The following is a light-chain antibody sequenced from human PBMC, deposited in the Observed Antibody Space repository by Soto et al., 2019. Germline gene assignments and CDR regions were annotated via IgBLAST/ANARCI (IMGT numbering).Light chain of an antibody. CDR3: QQRSNCPDMT. Sequence: EIVLTQSPATLSLSPGERATLSCRASQSVSSYLAWYQQKPGQAPRILIYDASNRATGIPARFSGSGSGTDFTLTISSLAPEDFAVYYCQQRSNCPDMTFGPGTTVDIK. CDR2: DAS. CDR1: QSVSSY. J-gene: IGKJ3*01. V-gene: IGKV3-11*01.